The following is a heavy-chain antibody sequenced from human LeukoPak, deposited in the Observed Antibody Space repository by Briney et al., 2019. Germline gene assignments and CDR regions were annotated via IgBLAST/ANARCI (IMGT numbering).Heavy chain of an antibody. CDR3: ARDQYYYDSSGYYYYFDY. D-gene: IGHD3-22*01. CDR1: GGSFSGYY. J-gene: IGHJ4*02. V-gene: IGHV4-34*01. Sequence: SETLSLTCAVYGGSFSGYYWSWIRQPPGKGLEWIGEINHSGSTNYNPSLKSRVTISVDTSKYQFSLKLNSVTAADTAVYYCARDQYYYDSSGYYYYFDYWGQGTLVTVSS. CDR2: INHSGST.